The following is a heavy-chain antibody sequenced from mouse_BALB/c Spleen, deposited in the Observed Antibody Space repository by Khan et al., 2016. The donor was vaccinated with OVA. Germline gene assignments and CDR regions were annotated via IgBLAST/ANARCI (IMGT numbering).Heavy chain of an antibody. D-gene: IGHD2-1*01. J-gene: IGHJ3*01. CDR1: GYSFTGYI. V-gene: IGHV1-37*01. Sequence: VQLQQSGPELVKPGASMKISCKASGYSFTGYILNWVKQSHGKNLEWIGLINPNNGDPSYNQKFKGKATLTIDKSSSTAYQDLLSLTSDDSTVYYCARGGYGTFAYWGQGTLVTVSA. CDR3: ARGGYGTFAY. CDR2: INPNNGDP.